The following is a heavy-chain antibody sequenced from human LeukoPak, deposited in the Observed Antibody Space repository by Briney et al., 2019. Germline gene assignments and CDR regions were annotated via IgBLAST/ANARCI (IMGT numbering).Heavy chain of an antibody. CDR1: GFTFSSYA. D-gene: IGHD3-10*01. CDR2: ISGSSGST. CDR3: AKEGLLWFGELLGYFDY. J-gene: IGHJ4*02. V-gene: IGHV3-23*01. Sequence: GGSLRLSCAASGFTFSSYAMNWVRQAPGKGLEWVSAISGSSGSTYYADSVKGRFTISRDNSKNTLYLQMNSLRAEDTAVYYCAKEGLLWFGELLGYFDYWGQGTLVTVSS.